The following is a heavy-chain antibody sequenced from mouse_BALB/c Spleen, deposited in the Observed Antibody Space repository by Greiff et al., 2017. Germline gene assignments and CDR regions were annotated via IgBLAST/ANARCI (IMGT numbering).Heavy chain of an antibody. CDR2: ISSGGST. D-gene: IGHD1-1*02. J-gene: IGHJ3*01. CDR1: GFTFSSYA. Sequence: EVMLVESGGGLVKPGGSLKLSCAASGFTFSSYAMSWVRQTPEKRLEWVASISSGGSTYYPDSVKGRFTISRDNARNILYLQMSSLRSEDTAMYYCARGVYGAYWGQGTLVTVSA. V-gene: IGHV5-6-5*01. CDR3: ARGVYGAY.